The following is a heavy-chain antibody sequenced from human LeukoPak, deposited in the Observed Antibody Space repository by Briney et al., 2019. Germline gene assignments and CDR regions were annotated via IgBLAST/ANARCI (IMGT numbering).Heavy chain of an antibody. CDR3: ARGRTLGYCSSTSCQRLANYFDY. D-gene: IGHD2-2*03. CDR1: GGSFSGYY. J-gene: IGHJ4*02. CDR2: INHSGST. Sequence: TSETLSLTCAVYGGSFSGYYWSWIRQPPGKGLEWIGEINHSGSTNHNPSLKSRVTISVDTSKNQFSLKLSSVTAADTAVYYCARGRTLGYCSSTSCQRLANYFDYWGQGTLVTVSS. V-gene: IGHV4-34*01.